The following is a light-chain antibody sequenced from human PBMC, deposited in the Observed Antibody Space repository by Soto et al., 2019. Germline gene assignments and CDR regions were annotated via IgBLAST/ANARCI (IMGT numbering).Light chain of an antibody. CDR2: LATDGSH. Sequence: QLVLTQSPSASASLGASVKLTCTLSSEHSNYAIAWYQQQPEKGPRYLMRLATDGSHTKGDGIPDRFSGSSSGAERYLTISSLQSEDEADYYCQTWGTGIRVFGGGTKLTVL. J-gene: IGLJ3*02. CDR3: QTWGTGIRV. CDR1: SEHSNYA. V-gene: IGLV4-69*01.